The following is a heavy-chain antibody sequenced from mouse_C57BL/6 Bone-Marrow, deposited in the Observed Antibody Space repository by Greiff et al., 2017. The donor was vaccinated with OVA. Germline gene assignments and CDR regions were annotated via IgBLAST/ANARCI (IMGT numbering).Heavy chain of an antibody. Sequence: VQLQQSGAELVRPGASVTLSCKASGYTFTDYEMHWVKQTPVHGLEWIGAIDPETGGTAYNQKFKGKAILTADKSSSTAYMELRSLTSEDSAVYYCTSNPHYYGSSYWFAYWGQGTLVTVSA. CDR1: GYTFTDYE. CDR2: IDPETGGT. CDR3: TSNPHYYGSSYWFAY. V-gene: IGHV1-15*01. D-gene: IGHD1-1*01. J-gene: IGHJ3*01.